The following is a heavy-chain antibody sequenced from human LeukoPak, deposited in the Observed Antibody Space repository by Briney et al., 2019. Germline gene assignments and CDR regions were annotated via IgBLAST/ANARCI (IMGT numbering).Heavy chain of an antibody. CDR1: GCSISSSSYY. J-gene: IGHJ3*02. D-gene: IGHD3-10*01. Sequence: PSETLSLTCTVFGCSISSSSYYWGWIRQPPGKGLEWIGSIYYSGSTYYNPSLKSRVTISVDTSKNQFSLKLSSVTAADTAVYYCARVGYYGSGSLDAFDIWGQGTMVTVSS. V-gene: IGHV4-39*07. CDR3: ARVGYYGSGSLDAFDI. CDR2: IYYSGST.